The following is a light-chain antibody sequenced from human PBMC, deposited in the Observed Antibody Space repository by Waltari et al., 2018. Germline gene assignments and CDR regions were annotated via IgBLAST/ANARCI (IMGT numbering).Light chain of an antibody. V-gene: IGLV2-14*01. Sequence: QSALTQPASVSGSPGQSITISCTGASIDVGDYNYVSWYQQHPGKTPKLLISAVSNRPSGVSIRFSGSKSGNTASLAISGLQAEDEGDYYCSSYTSSNTYVFGTGTTVTVL. CDR2: AVS. CDR3: SSYTSSNTYV. J-gene: IGLJ1*01. CDR1: SIDVGDYNY.